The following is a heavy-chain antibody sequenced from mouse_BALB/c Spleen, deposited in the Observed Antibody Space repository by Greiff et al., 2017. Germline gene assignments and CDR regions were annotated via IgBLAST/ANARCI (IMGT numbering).Heavy chain of an antibody. CDR2: ISSGGST. J-gene: IGHJ3*01. CDR1: GFTFSSYA. V-gene: IGHV5-6-5*01. Sequence: EVKVEESGGGLVKPGGSLKLSCAASGFTFSSYAMSWVRQTPEKRLEWVASISSGGSTYYPDSVKGRFTISRDNARNILYLQMSSLRSEDTAMYYCAREGGGYDGEFAYWGQGTLVTVSA. D-gene: IGHD2-2*01. CDR3: AREGGGYDGEFAY.